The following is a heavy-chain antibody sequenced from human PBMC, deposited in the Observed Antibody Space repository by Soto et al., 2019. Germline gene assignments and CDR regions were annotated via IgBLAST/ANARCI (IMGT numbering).Heavy chain of an antibody. J-gene: IGHJ4*02. V-gene: IGHV4-39*01. CDR1: SPPPSSNSYY. CDR2: IYYSGST. D-gene: IGHD3-9*01. Sequence: PSDPQSHTCTVSSPPPSSNSYYRGRIRKPPGKGLEWIGSIYYSGSTYSTPSLKSRVTISVETSKNQFSLKLSYVTAADTDVYYCARLFGRRYFDHSEYDYWGQG. CDR3: ARLFGRRYFDHSEYDY.